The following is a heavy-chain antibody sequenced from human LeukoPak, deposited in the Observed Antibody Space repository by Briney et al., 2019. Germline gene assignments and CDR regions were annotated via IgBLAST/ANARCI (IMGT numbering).Heavy chain of an antibody. Sequence: PGGSLRLSCAASGFTFSSYGMHWVRQAPGKGLEWVAFIRYDGSDKDYADSVKGRFTISRDNSKNTLYLQMNSLRAEDTAVYYCARDPLGYRTNWFDPWGQGTLVTVSS. V-gene: IGHV3-30*02. CDR2: IRYDGSDK. J-gene: IGHJ5*02. D-gene: IGHD5-18*01. CDR1: GFTFSSYG. CDR3: ARDPLGYRTNWFDP.